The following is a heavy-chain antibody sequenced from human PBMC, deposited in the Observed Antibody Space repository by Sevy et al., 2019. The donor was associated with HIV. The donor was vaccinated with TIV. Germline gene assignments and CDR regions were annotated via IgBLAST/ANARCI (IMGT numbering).Heavy chain of an antibody. Sequence: ASVKVSCQASSYSFTNYGITWVQQAPGQGLEWMGWISTYDGNTNYAQNFQGRVTMTTDTSSTTAYMELRSLRSDDTAIYFCARDSMPLVQGLVITPYVYGMDVWGQGTAVTVSS. CDR3: ARDSMPLVQGLVITPYVYGMDV. CDR2: ISTYDGNT. D-gene: IGHD3-10*01. CDR1: SYSFTNYG. J-gene: IGHJ6*02. V-gene: IGHV1-18*01.